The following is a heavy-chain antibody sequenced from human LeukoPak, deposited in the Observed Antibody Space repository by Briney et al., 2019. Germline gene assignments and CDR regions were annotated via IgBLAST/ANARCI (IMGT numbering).Heavy chain of an antibody. Sequence: SGTLSLTCGVSGGSISNTNWWSWVRPPPGQGLEWIGEISLTGLTHYNPSLESRVTVSLDKSKNQLSLNLTSVTAADTAVYYCSRENGAFSPFSYWGQGTLVTVLS. CDR3: SRENGAFSPFSY. D-gene: IGHD2-8*01. V-gene: IGHV4-4*02. CDR1: GGSISNTNW. J-gene: IGHJ4*02. CDR2: ISLTGLT.